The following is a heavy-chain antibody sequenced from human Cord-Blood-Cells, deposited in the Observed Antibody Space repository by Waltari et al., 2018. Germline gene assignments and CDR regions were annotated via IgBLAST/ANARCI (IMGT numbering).Heavy chain of an antibody. D-gene: IGHD3-10*01. CDR3: ARGPGSYYGSGSYYNWYFDL. J-gene: IGHJ2*01. CDR2: INHSGST. Sequence: QVQLQQWGAGLLKPSETLSPTCAVHGGSFSGYYWRWTRPPPGQGLEWIGEINHSGSTNYNPSLKSRVTISVDTSKNQFSLKLSSVTAADTAVYYCARGPGSYYGSGSYYNWYFDLWGRGTLVTVSS. CDR1: GGSFSGYY. V-gene: IGHV4-34*01.